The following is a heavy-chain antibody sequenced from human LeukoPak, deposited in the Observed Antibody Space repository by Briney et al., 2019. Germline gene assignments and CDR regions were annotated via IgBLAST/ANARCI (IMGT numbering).Heavy chain of an antibody. Sequence: GGSLRLSCAASGFTFSSYGMHWVRQAPGKGLEWVSYISSSSSTIYYADSVKGRFTISRDNAKNSLYLQMNSLRAEDTAVYYCARSGSYSVDYWGQGTLVTVSS. CDR1: GFTFSSYG. D-gene: IGHD1-26*01. CDR2: ISSSSSTI. V-gene: IGHV3-48*04. CDR3: ARSGSYSVDY. J-gene: IGHJ4*02.